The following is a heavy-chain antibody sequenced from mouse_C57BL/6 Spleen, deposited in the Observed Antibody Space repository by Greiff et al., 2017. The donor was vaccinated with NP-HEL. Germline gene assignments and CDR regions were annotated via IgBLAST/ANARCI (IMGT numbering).Heavy chain of an antibody. J-gene: IGHJ1*03. CDR1: GFTFSDYY. CDR2: INYDGSST. D-gene: IGHD1-1*01. V-gene: IGHV5-16*01. CDR3: ARDTLYYYGSSYDWYFDV. Sequence: EVKLVESEGGLVQPGSSMKLSCTASGFTFSDYYTAWVRQVPEKGLEWVANINYDGSSTYYLDSLKSRFIISRDNAKNILYLQMSSLKSEDTATYYCARDTLYYYGSSYDWYFDVWGTGTTVTVSS.